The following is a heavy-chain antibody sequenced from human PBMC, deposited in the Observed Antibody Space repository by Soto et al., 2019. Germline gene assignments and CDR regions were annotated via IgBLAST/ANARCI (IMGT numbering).Heavy chain of an antibody. CDR1: GGSIRSSNW. CDR3: ATQRVVQGLKDAFDI. V-gene: IGHV4-4*02. Sequence: SETLSLTCAVSGGSIRSSNWWSWVRQPPGKGLEWIGEIYHSGSTNYNPSLKSRVTISVDKSKNQFSLKLSSVTAADTAVYYCATQRVVQGLKDAFDIWGQGTMVTVSS. CDR2: IYHSGST. J-gene: IGHJ3*02. D-gene: IGHD1-1*01.